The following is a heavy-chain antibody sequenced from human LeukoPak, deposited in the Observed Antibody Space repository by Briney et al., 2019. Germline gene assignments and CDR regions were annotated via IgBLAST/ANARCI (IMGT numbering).Heavy chain of an antibody. Sequence: PGGSLRLSCVVSGFTFSNYWMSWVRQAPGKGLEWVSYISSSGSTIYYADSVKGRFTISRDNVKNSLYLQMNSLRAEDTALYYCAREQGMVRGSWFDPWGQGTLVTVSS. CDR2: ISSSGSTI. J-gene: IGHJ5*02. V-gene: IGHV3-48*04. CDR3: AREQGMVRGSWFDP. D-gene: IGHD3-10*01. CDR1: GFTFSNYW.